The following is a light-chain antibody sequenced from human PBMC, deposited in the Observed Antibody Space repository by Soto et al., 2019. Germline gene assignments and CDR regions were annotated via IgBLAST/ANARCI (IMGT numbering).Light chain of an antibody. CDR3: QSYDSSLSGSRGNVV. CDR1: SSNIGAGYD. J-gene: IGLJ2*01. V-gene: IGLV1-40*01. Sequence: QPVLTQPPSVSGAPGQRVTISCTGSSSNIGAGYDVHWYQQLPGTAPKLLIYGNSNRPSGVPDRFSGSKSGTSASLAITGLQAEDEADYYCQSYDSSLSGSRGNVVFGGGTKLTVL. CDR2: GNS.